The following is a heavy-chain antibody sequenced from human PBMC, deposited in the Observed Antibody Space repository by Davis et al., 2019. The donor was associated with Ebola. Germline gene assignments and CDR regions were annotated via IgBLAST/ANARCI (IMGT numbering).Heavy chain of an antibody. CDR2: ISGSGGST. CDR1: GFGFGTYA. J-gene: IGHJ4*02. V-gene: IGHV3-23*01. Sequence: GGSLRLSCVASGFGFGTYAMSWVRQAPGKGLQWVSAISGSGGSTYYADSVKGRVTISRDNSRNTLYLQMNSLRAEDTATYYCMKVRFYSTWRGGFDSWGQGALVTVSS. CDR3: MKVRFYSTWRGGFDS. D-gene: IGHD2-2*01.